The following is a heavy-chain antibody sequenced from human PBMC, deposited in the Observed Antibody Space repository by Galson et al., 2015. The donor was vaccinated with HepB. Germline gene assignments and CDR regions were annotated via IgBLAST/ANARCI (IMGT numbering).Heavy chain of an antibody. J-gene: IGHJ6*03. D-gene: IGHD3-3*01. CDR3: ARPGLRFQPGDYYYYMDV. CDR2: ISSSSSYI. V-gene: IGHV3-21*01. Sequence: SLRLSCAASGFTFSSYSMNWVRQAPGKGLEWVSSISSSSSYIYYADSVKGRFTISRDNAKNSLYLQMNSLRAEDTAVYYCARPGLRFQPGDYYYYMDVWGKGTTVTVSS. CDR1: GFTFSSYS.